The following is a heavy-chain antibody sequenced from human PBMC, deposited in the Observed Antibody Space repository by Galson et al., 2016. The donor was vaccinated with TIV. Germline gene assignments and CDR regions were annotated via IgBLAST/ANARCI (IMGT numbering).Heavy chain of an antibody. D-gene: IGHD3-3*01. CDR2: INTRIHTDTGKP. CDR3: ARDRAGHPSYYEFWGGYLDAFDI. Sequence: SVKVSCKASGYALTNHAINWVRQAPGQGLEWMGWINTRIHTDTGKPTYAQGFAGRFVFSLDTSVDTAFLQISSLKPEDTAVYYCARDRAGHPSYYEFWGGYLDAFDIWGQGTMVTVSS. V-gene: IGHV7-4-1*02. J-gene: IGHJ3*02. CDR1: GYALTNHA.